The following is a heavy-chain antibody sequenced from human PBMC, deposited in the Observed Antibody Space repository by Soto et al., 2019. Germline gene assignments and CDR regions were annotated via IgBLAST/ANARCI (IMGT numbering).Heavy chain of an antibody. J-gene: IGHJ6*03. CDR3: ARGLKMTTVTHNYSYSMDL. V-gene: IGHV1-8*01. CDR2: MNPNNGNT. Sequence: QVQLVQSGAEVKKPGASVKVSCKTSGYTFTSYDINWVRQAAGQGLEWMGWMNPNNGNTGYAQKFQGRVTMTRNTSESTAYMELNSLRSEDTAVYYCARGLKMTTVTHNYSYSMDLWGKGTTVTVSS. CDR1: GYTFTSYD. D-gene: IGHD4-4*01.